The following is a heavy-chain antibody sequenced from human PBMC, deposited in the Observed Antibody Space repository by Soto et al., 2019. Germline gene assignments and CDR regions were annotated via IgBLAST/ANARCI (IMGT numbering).Heavy chain of an antibody. J-gene: IGHJ4*02. D-gene: IGHD3-16*01. CDR3: AHRRTVLATVWDY. CDR1: GFSLNTSGAG. Sequence: QITLKESGPTLVKPTQTLTLTCTFSGFSLNTSGAGVGWIRQPPGKALEWLALLYWDDDKRYRPSMESKLTITKDTLKTQVVLTMTSMDPVDTATYYCAHRRTVLATVWDYWGQGSLVTVSS. CDR2: LYWDDDK. V-gene: IGHV2-5*02.